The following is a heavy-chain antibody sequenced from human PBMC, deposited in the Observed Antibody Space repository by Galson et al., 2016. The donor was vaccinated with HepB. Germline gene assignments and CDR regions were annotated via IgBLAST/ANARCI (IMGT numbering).Heavy chain of an antibody. D-gene: IGHD6-6*01. CDR2: IKDKSNTYAT. V-gene: IGHV3-73*01. Sequence: SLRLSCAASGFTFSDSTMHWVRQASGKGLEWIGRIKDKSNTYATAYAASVKGRFTISRDDSKNTAFLQMNSLKTEDTAMYYCTRSWSSSFFPDFDYWGQGALVTVSS. J-gene: IGHJ4*02. CDR3: TRSWSSSFFPDFDY. CDR1: GFTFSDST.